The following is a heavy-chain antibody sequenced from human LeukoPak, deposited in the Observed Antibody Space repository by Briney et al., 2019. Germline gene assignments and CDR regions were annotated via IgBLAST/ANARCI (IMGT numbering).Heavy chain of an antibody. D-gene: IGHD4-17*01. CDR3: ASQTMTTVTTWRTVDAFDI. J-gene: IGHJ3*02. CDR2: IYPGDSDT. Sequence: GESLKISCKGSGXSFTSYXXGWXXQMXGXXLXWXXXIYPGDSDTRYSPSFQGQVTISADKSISTAYLQWSSLKASDTAMYYCASQTMTTVTTWRTVDAFDIWGQGTMVTVSS. CDR1: GXSFTSYX. V-gene: IGHV5-51*01.